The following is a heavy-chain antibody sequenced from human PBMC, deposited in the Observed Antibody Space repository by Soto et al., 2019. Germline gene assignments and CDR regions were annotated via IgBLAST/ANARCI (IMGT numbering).Heavy chain of an antibody. CDR2: ISGSGGST. Sequence: PGGSLRLSCAASGFIVSDNYINWVRQAPGKGLEWVSAISGSGGSTYYADSVKGRFTISRDNSKNTLYLQMNSLRAEDTAVYYCVKAPRIVFYFDYWGQGTLVTVSS. D-gene: IGHD2-21*01. CDR1: GFIVSDNY. J-gene: IGHJ4*02. CDR3: VKAPRIVFYFDY. V-gene: IGHV3-23*01.